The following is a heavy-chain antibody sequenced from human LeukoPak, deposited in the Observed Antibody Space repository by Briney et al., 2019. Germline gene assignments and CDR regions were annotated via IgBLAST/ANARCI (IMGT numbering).Heavy chain of an antibody. CDR2: ISGSGGST. CDR1: GFTFSSYA. J-gene: IGHJ4*02. CDR3: ALLVAATGTRYYFDY. D-gene: IGHD2-15*01. V-gene: IGHV3-23*01. Sequence: PGGSLRLSCAASGFTFSSYAMSWVRQAPGKGLEWVSAISGSGGSTYYADSVKGRFTISRDNSKNTLYLQMNSLRAEDTAVYYCALLVAATGTRYYFDYWGQGTLVTVSS.